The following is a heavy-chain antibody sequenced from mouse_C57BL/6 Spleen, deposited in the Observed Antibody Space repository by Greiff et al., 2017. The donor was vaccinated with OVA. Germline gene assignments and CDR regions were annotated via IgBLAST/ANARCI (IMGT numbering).Heavy chain of an antibody. J-gene: IGHJ3*01. V-gene: IGHV1-81*01. CDR3: ASSHGSSPAWFAY. CDR1: GYTFTSYG. CDR2: IYPRSGNT. Sequence: VKVVESGAELARPGASVKLSCKASGYTFTSYGISWVKQRTGQGLEWIGEIYPRSGNTYYNEKFKGKATLTADKSSSTAYMELRSLTSEDSAVYFCASSHGSSPAWFAYGGQGTLGTVSA. D-gene: IGHD1-1*01.